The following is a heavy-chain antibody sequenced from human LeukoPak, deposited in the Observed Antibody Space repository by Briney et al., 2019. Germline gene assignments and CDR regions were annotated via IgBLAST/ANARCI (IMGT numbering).Heavy chain of an antibody. D-gene: IGHD3-10*01. CDR3: ARTLPSLLWFGELYY. V-gene: IGHV1-69*01. J-gene: IGHJ4*02. CDR2: IIPIFGTA. Sequence: SVKVSCKASGGTFTSYAISWVRQAPGQRLEGMGGIIPIFGTANYARKFQSRVTITADESTSTAYMALSSLTSEDTAVYYCARTLPSLLWFGELYYWGQGTLFTVSS. CDR1: GGTFTSYA.